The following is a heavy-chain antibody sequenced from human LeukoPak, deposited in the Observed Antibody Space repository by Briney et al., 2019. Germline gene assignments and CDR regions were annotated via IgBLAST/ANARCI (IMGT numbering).Heavy chain of an antibody. Sequence: SVKVSCKASGGTFSSYTISWVRQAPGQGLEWMGRIIPILGIANYAQKLQGRVTITADKSTSTAYMELSSLRSEDTAVYYCARDWPESFTPAGLAYAFDIWGQGTMVTVSS. CDR1: GGTFSSYT. CDR2: IIPILGIA. V-gene: IGHV1-69*04. CDR3: ARDWPESFTPAGLAYAFDI. J-gene: IGHJ3*02. D-gene: IGHD2-21*01.